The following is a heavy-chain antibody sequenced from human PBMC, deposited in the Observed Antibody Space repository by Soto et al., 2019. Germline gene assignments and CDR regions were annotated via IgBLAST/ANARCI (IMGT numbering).Heavy chain of an antibody. V-gene: IGHV4-59*01. Sequence: SETLSLTCTVSGGSISSYYWSWIRQPPGKGLEWIGYIYYSGSTNYNPSLKSRVTISVDTSKNQFSLKLSSVTDADTAVYYCATYRKFFQIWGQGTKVTVSS. J-gene: IGHJ3*02. CDR2: IYYSGST. CDR1: GGSISSYY. CDR3: ATYRKFFQI.